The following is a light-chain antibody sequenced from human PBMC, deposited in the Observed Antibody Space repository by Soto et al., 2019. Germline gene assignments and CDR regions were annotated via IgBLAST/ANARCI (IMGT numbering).Light chain of an antibody. Sequence: TLMAQAPGTLYLSQGQRATLSCSASPSVSRRSVAWYQQKGGQAPRLLIYGASRRATGLQDRFSGSGSGTDFTLTISRREPEDFAVYYCQQYGSSNTFGQGTKLEIK. CDR2: GAS. CDR1: PSVSRRS. CDR3: QQYGSSNT. V-gene: IGKV3-20*01. J-gene: IGKJ2*01.